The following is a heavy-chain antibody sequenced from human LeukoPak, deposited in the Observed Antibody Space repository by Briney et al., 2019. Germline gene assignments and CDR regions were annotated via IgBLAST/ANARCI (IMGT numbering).Heavy chain of an antibody. V-gene: IGHV3-23*01. CDR2: ISGSGGST. CDR1: GFTFSSYA. J-gene: IGHJ4*02. D-gene: IGHD6-13*01. Sequence: GGSLRLSCAASGFTFSSYAMSWVRQAPGKGLEWVSAISGSGGSTYYADSVKGRFTISRDNAKNSLYLQMNSLRAEDTAVYYCARTDRYSSSWYNFDYWGQGTLVTVSS. CDR3: ARTDRYSSSWYNFDY.